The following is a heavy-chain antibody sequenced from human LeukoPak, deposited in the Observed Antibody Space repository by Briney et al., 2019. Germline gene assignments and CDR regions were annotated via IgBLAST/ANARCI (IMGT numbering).Heavy chain of an antibody. Sequence: PGGSLRLSCAASGFTFSSYAMSWVRQAPGKGLEWVSAISGNGVNTYYADSVKGRFTISRDNSKNTLYLQMNSLRAEDTAVYFCAKPGLTAGASSYFDYWGQGTLVTVSS. CDR1: GFTFSSYA. V-gene: IGHV3-23*01. CDR3: AKPGLTAGASSYFDY. CDR2: ISGNGVNT. J-gene: IGHJ4*02. D-gene: IGHD1-26*01.